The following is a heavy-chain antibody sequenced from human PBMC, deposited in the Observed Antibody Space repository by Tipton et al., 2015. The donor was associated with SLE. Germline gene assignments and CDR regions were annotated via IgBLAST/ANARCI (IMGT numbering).Heavy chain of an antibody. Sequence: TLSLTCTVSGGSISSYYWSWIRQPPGKGLEWIGYIYYSGSTNYNPSLMSRVTISVDTSKNQFSLKLSSVTAADTAVYYCARVDGYYYYYMDVWGQGTTVTVSS. CDR3: ARVDGYYYYYMDV. D-gene: IGHD3/OR15-3a*01. V-gene: IGHV4-59*01. CDR2: IYYSGST. CDR1: GGSISSYY. J-gene: IGHJ6*03.